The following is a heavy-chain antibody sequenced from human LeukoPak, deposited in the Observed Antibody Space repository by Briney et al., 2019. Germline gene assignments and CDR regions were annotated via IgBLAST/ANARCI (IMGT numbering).Heavy chain of an antibody. CDR2: IKEDGSEK. Sequence: QLGGSLRLSCAASGFTSSNYWMSWVRQAPGKGLEWVANIKEDGSEKNYVDSVKGRFTISRDNAKNSLYLEMNSLRVDDTAVYYCARDFDANCYASLFDPWGQGTLVTVSS. D-gene: IGHD2-2*01. V-gene: IGHV3-7*03. J-gene: IGHJ5*02. CDR3: ARDFDANCYASLFDP. CDR1: GFTSSNYW.